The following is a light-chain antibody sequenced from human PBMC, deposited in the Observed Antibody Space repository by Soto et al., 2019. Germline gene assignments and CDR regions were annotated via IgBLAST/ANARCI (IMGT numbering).Light chain of an antibody. Sequence: QSVLTQPPSVSGTPGQRVNMSCSGRSSNIGSKSVSWYQHLPQTAPKLLIYSNNQRPSGVPGRFSGSKSGTSASLAISGLQADDETQYYCEAWDDSLNVLVFGEGTKLTVL. CDR2: SNN. CDR3: EAWDDSLNVLV. CDR1: SSNIGSKS. V-gene: IGLV1-44*01. J-gene: IGLJ2*01.